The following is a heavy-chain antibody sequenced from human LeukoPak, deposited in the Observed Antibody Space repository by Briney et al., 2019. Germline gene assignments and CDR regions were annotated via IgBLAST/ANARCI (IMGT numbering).Heavy chain of an antibody. V-gene: IGHV4-59*11. J-gene: IGHJ4*02. D-gene: IGHD6-19*01. Sequence: SETLSLTCTVSGGSISSHYWSWIQQPPGKGLEWIGYIYYSGSTNYNPSLKSRVTISVDTSKNQFSLKLSSVTAADTAVYYCARAGQWLATYYFDYWGQGTLVTVSS. CDR1: GGSISSHY. CDR2: IYYSGST. CDR3: ARAGQWLATYYFDY.